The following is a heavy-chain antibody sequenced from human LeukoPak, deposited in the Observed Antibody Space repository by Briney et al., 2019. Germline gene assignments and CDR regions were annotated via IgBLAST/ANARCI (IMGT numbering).Heavy chain of an antibody. V-gene: IGHV3-21*01. D-gene: IGHD1-26*01. CDR1: GFSFSTYS. CDR3: VRPKGGNSLSGSFSG. CDR2: ISSSSIYI. Sequence: GGSLRLSCATSGFSFSTYSMNWVRQAPGKGLEWVSSISSSSIYIYYADSVKGRFTISRDKAKNTLYLQMNSLRAEDTAVYYCVRPKGGNSLSGSFSGWGQGTLVTVSS. J-gene: IGHJ4*02.